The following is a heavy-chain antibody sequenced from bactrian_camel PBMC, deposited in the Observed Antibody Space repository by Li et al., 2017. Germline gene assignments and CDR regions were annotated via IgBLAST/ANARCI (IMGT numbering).Heavy chain of an antibody. CDR3: AANSNWPDGSWQGGKMLDDDEYWY. CDR2: VNTEGGE. J-gene: IGHJ4*01. V-gene: IGHV3S1*01. D-gene: IGHD6*01. CDR1: GYSASAYC. Sequence: HVQLVESGGGSVQPGGSLRLSCAASGYSASAYCLAWFRQVPGKAREGVAAVNTEGGEDFADSVKGRFTISKDNSNNNIYLHLTMNNLKPEDSARYSCAANSNWPDGSWQGGKMLDDDEYWYWGHGTQVTVS.